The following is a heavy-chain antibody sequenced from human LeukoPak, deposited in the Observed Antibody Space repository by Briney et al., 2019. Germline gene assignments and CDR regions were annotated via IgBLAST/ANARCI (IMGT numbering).Heavy chain of an antibody. CDR2: ISYSGIT. V-gene: IGHV4-59*08. CDR1: GGSISNDF. J-gene: IGHJ5*02. D-gene: IGHD6-13*01. Sequence: SETLSLTCTVSGGSISNDFWSWLRRPPGKGLEWIGYISYSGITNYNPSLKSRVTISVDTSKNQSSLRPRSVTAADTAVCFCAGDIAAINIPGSRLDPWGQGTLVTVYS. CDR3: AGDIAAINIPGSRLDP.